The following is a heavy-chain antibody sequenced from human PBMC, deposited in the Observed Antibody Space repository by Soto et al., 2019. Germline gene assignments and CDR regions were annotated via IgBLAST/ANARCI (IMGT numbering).Heavy chain of an antibody. Sequence: EVKLVQSGAEVKKPGESLRISCKGSGYTFTSYWINWVRQMPGKGLEWMGRIDPTDSYTNYNPSFQGHVTISADKSLXXXXXQWXXLXASXXXXXXXAXGGPQVVHNWVDPWGQGTLVTVSS. V-gene: IGHV5-10-1*01. CDR1: GYTFTSYW. CDR3: AXGGPQVVHNWVDP. D-gene: IGHD2-15*01. J-gene: IGHJ5*02. CDR2: IDPTDSYT.